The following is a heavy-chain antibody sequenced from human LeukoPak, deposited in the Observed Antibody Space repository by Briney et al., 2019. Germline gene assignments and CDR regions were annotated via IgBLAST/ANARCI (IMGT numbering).Heavy chain of an antibody. Sequence: ASVKVSCKASGYTFTSYDINWVRQAAGQGLEWMGWMNPNSGNTGYAQKFQGRVTMTEDTSTDTAYMELSSLRSEDTAVYYCATCSGDSCYGGYYYGMDVWGQGTTVTVSS. J-gene: IGHJ6*02. CDR1: GYTFTSYD. D-gene: IGHD2-15*01. V-gene: IGHV1-8*01. CDR2: MNPNSGNT. CDR3: ATCSGDSCYGGYYYGMDV.